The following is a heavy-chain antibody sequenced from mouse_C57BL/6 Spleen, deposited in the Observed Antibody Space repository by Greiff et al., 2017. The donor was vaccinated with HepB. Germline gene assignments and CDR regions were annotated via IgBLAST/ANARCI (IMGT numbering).Heavy chain of an antibody. CDR1: GYTFTSYG. V-gene: IGHV1-81*01. D-gene: IGHD1-1*01. CDR2: IYPRSGNT. CDR3: ARVTTVVALYYYAMDY. Sequence: VQLQQSGAELARPGASVKLSCKASGYTFTSYGISWVKQRTGQGLEWIGEIYPRSGNTYYNEKFKGKATLTADKSSSTAYMELRSLTSEDSAVYFCARVTTVVALYYYAMDYWGQGTSVTVSS. J-gene: IGHJ4*01.